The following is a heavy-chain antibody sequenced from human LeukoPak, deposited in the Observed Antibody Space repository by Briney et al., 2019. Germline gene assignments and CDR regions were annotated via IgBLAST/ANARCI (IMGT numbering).Heavy chain of an antibody. D-gene: IGHD1-26*01. CDR3: ARQGGSYVSLDY. V-gene: IGHV5-51*01. CDR2: INPADPDT. Sequence: PGESLKISCKGSVYSFTSYWIAWVRQMPGKGLEWMGIINPADPDTRYSLSFQGQVTMSADKSISTAYLQWSSLKASDTAMYYCARQGGSYVSLDYWGQGTLVTVSS. J-gene: IGHJ4*02. CDR1: VYSFTSYW.